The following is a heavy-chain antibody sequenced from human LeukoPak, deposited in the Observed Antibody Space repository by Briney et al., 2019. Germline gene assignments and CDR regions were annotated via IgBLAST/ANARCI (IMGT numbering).Heavy chain of an antibody. CDR1: GFTISSNA. Sequence: GGSLRHSCAAPGFTISSNANNGVRQAPGKGLEWVSAISGSGGSTYYADSVKGRFTISRDNSKNTLYLQMNSLRAEDTSVYYCAKDQFSSGWPTDYWGQGTLVTVSS. CDR2: ISGSGGST. CDR3: AKDQFSSGWPTDY. J-gene: IGHJ4*02. D-gene: IGHD6-19*01. V-gene: IGHV3-23*01.